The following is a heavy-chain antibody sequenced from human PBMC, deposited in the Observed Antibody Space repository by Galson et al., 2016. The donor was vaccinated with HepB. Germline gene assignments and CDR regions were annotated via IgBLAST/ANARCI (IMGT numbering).Heavy chain of an antibody. CDR2: IYYSGSA. D-gene: IGHD6-19*01. CDR3: ARPYSSGLAQPFEV. CDR1: GASISRSTYY. Sequence: SETLSLTCSVSGASISRSTYYWGWLRRPPGKRLEWIGSIYYSGSAHYNPSLKSRVAISVDTSKNLFSLTLNSVTAADTAVYYCARPYSSGLAQPFEVWGQGTTVTVSS. V-gene: IGHV4-39*01. J-gene: IGHJ3*01.